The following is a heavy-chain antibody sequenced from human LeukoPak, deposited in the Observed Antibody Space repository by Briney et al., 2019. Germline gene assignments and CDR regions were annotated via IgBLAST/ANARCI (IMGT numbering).Heavy chain of an antibody. CDR1: RFTFSSYG. D-gene: IGHD3-22*01. V-gene: IGHV3-30*18. Sequence: QPGGSLRLSCEASRFTFSSYGMHWVRRAPGKGLEWMTVISHDGSNKYYVDSVKGRFTISRDNSKSTLYLQMNSLRAEDTAVYYCAKDWHYYDSSGYYSGDAFDIWGQGTMVTVSS. J-gene: IGHJ3*02. CDR2: ISHDGSNK. CDR3: AKDWHYYDSSGYYSGDAFDI.